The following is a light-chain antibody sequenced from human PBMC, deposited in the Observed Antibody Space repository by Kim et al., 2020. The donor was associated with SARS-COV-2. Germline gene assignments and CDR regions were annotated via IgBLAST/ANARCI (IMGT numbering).Light chain of an antibody. CDR2: EIT. CDR1: STDFTTYNY. J-gene: IGLJ1*01. Sequence: QPVLTQPPSASGSPGQSVTISCSGTSTDFTTYNYVSWYQQHPGKAPKLIIYEITKRPSGVPDRFSGSKSGDTASLTVSGLQAEDEADYYCTSHANDNYVFGTGTKVTVL. CDR3: TSHANDNYV. V-gene: IGLV2-8*01.